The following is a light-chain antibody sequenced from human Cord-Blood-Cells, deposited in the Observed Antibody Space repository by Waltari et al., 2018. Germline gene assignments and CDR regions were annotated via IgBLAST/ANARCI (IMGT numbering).Light chain of an antibody. CDR2: EVS. Sequence: QSALTQPASVSGSPGQSITISCTGTSSDVGGYNYVSWYQQHPGKAPKLMIYEVSNRPSGGSNRCSGSKSGNAASLTISGLQAEDEADYYCSSYTSSSTEVFGTGTKVTVL. J-gene: IGLJ1*01. CDR3: SSYTSSSTEV. V-gene: IGLV2-14*01. CDR1: SSDVGGYNY.